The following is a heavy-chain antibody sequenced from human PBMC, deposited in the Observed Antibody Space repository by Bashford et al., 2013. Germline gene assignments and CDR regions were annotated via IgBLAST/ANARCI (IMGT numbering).Heavy chain of an antibody. Sequence: ASVKVSCKASGYTFTSFAIHWVRQAPGQRLEWMGWIKGGNGNTKYSRKFQERVTMTRDTSASTVYMELSSLKSEDTAVYYCARDMGWSDSYPDAFDIWGQGTMVTVSS. CDR2: IKGGNGNT. CDR3: ARDMGWSDSYPDAFDI. CDR1: GYTFTSFA. D-gene: IGHD2-21*02. J-gene: IGHJ3*02. V-gene: IGHV1-3*01.